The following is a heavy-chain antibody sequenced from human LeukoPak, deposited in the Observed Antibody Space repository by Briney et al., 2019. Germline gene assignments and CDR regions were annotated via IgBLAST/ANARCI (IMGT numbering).Heavy chain of an antibody. J-gene: IGHJ4*02. CDR1: GFTFSSYA. CDR3: ARDPAPPMIVVVIGPGYYFDY. Sequence: GRSLRLSCAASGFTFSSYAMHWVRQAPGKGLEWVAVISYDGSNKYYADSVKGRFTISRDNSKNTLYLQMNSLRAEDTAVYYCARDPAPPMIVVVIGPGYYFDYWGQGTLVTVSS. CDR2: ISYDGSNK. D-gene: IGHD3-22*01. V-gene: IGHV3-30-3*01.